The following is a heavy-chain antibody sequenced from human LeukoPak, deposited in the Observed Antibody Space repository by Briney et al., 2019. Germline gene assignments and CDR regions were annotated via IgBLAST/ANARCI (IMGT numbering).Heavy chain of an antibody. D-gene: IGHD6-19*01. CDR1: GFTISSNY. CDR3: AAPSSVYYNY. J-gene: IGHJ4*02. V-gene: IGHV3-66*02. CDR2: IYMSGTT. Sequence: GGSLRLSCAVSGFTISSNYMSWVRQAPGKGLEWVSVIYMSGTTYYGDSVKGRFTISRDNSKNTLLLQMNSLRTEDTAVYFCAAPSSVYYNYWGQGTLVTVSS.